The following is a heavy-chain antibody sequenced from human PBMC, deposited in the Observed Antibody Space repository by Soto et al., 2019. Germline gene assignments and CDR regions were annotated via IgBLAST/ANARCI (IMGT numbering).Heavy chain of an antibody. CDR1: GFTFSGYA. D-gene: IGHD3-22*01. V-gene: IGHV3-30-3*01. CDR2: ISYDGSNK. Sequence: QVQLVESGGDVVQPGRSLRLSRAASGFTFSGYAMHWVRQAPGKGLEWVAVISYDGSNKYYADSVKGRFTISRDNSKNTLYLQMNSLRAEDTAVYYCARSNYYDSSGYLDYWGQGTLVTVSS. CDR3: ARSNYYDSSGYLDY. J-gene: IGHJ4*02.